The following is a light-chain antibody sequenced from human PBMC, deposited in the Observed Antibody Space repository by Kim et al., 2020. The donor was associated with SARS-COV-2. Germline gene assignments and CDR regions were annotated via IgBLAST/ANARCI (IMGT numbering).Light chain of an antibody. Sequence: DIKMTQSPSSLSASIGDRVTITCRASQSISSYLNWYQQKPGKAPKLLIYAASSLQSGVPSRFSGSGSGTDFTLTISSLQPEDFATYYCQQSYSTPLYTFGQGTKLGI. CDR1: QSISSY. CDR3: QQSYSTPLYT. CDR2: AAS. V-gene: IGKV1-39*01. J-gene: IGKJ2*01.